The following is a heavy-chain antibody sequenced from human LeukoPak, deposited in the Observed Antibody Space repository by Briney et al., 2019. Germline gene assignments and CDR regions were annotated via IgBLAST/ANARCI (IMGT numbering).Heavy chain of an antibody. CDR2: IYISGST. Sequence: PSETLSLACTVSGGSISSYYRSWIRQPAGKGLEWIGRIYISGSTNYNPSLKSRVTMSIDMSKNQFSLKLSSVTAADTAVYYCARETMYYGSGSYLDYWGQGTLVTVSS. CDR1: GGSISSYY. CDR3: ARETMYYGSGSYLDY. J-gene: IGHJ4*02. V-gene: IGHV4-4*07. D-gene: IGHD3-10*01.